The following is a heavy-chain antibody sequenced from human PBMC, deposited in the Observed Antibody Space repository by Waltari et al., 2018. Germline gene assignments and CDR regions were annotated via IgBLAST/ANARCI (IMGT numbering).Heavy chain of an antibody. CDR3: AKDRGGGYGGLRPDAFDI. J-gene: IGHJ3*02. V-gene: IGHV3-30*02. Sequence: HLVESGGGGVQPGGSLRLPCAAAGFPFRYFGIPWVRQAPGKGLEWVVFIRYDGSNQEYVDSVKGRFSISRDNSRNTVYLQMNSLRVEDTAVYYCAKDRGGGYGGLRPDAFDIWGEGTRVIVSS. CDR1: GFPFRYFG. D-gene: IGHD3-10*01. CDR2: IRYDGSNQ.